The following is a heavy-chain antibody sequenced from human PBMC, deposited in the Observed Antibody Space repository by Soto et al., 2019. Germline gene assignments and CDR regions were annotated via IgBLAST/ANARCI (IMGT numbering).Heavy chain of an antibody. Sequence: SVKVSCKVSGGTFSSYAISWVRQAPGQGLEWMGGIIPIFGTANYAQKFQGRVTITADKSTSTAYMELSSLRSEDTAVYYCATYVTERYYYDSSGYYYGYFDYWGQGTLVTVSS. J-gene: IGHJ4*02. CDR3: ATYVTERYYYDSSGYYYGYFDY. CDR2: IIPIFGTA. V-gene: IGHV1-69*06. CDR1: GGTFSSYA. D-gene: IGHD3-22*01.